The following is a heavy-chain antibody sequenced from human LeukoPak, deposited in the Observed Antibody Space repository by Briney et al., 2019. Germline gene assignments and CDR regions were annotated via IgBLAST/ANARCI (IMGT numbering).Heavy chain of an antibody. CDR3: ARDLFRYVSSLCY. CDR2: INAGNGNT. V-gene: IGHV1-3*01. Sequence: ASVKVSRKASGYTFTSYAMHWVRQAPGQRLEWMGWINAGNGNTKYSQKFQGRVTITRDTSASTAYMELSSLRSEDTAVYYCARDLFRYVSSLCYWGQGTLVTVSS. J-gene: IGHJ4*02. D-gene: IGHD3-16*01. CDR1: GYTFTSYA.